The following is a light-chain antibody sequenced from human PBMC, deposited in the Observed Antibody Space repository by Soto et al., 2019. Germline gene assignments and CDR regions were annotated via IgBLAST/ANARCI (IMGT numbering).Light chain of an antibody. Sequence: DIQMTQSPSTLSASVGDRVTITCRASQSIGSWLAWYQQISGRAPNLLIYDASSLQSGVPSRFSGSGSGTEFTLTISSLQPDDFATYYCQQYNTYSWTFGQGTTGDIK. CDR3: QQYNTYSWT. V-gene: IGKV1-5*01. J-gene: IGKJ1*01. CDR1: QSIGSW. CDR2: DAS.